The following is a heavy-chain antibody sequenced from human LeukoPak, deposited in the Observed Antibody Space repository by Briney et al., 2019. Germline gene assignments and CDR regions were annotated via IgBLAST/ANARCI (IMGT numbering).Heavy chain of an antibody. D-gene: IGHD3-3*01. CDR1: GGSISSGDYY. CDR3: ARVSTIFGVVIMGVDY. J-gene: IGHJ4*02. Sequence: PSETLSLTCTVSGGSISSGDYYWSWIRQPPGKGLEWIGYNYYSGSTYYNPSLKSRVTISVDTSKNQFSLKLSSVTAADTAVYYCARVSTIFGVVIMGVDYWGQGTLVTVSS. CDR2: NYYSGST. V-gene: IGHV4-30-4*08.